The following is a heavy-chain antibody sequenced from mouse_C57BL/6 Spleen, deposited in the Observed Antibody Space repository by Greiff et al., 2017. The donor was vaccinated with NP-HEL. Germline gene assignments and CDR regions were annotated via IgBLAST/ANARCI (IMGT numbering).Heavy chain of an antibody. CDR2: ISYDGSN. CDR1: GYSITSGYY. V-gene: IGHV3-6*01. CDR3: AREEDYYGPFAY. D-gene: IGHD1-1*01. J-gene: IGHJ3*01. Sequence: EVQLQQSGPGLVKPSQSLSLTCSVTGYSITSGYYWNWIRQFPGNKLEWMGYISYDGSNNYNPSLKNRISITRDTSKNQFFLKLNSVTTEYTATYYCAREEDYYGPFAYWGQGTLVTVSA.